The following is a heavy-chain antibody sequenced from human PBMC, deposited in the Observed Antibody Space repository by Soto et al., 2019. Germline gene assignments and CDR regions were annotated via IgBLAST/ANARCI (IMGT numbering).Heavy chain of an antibody. V-gene: IGHV4-4*07. CDR3: ARDFFHYDFWSGYYYNWFDP. CDR1: GGSISSYY. D-gene: IGHD3-3*01. J-gene: IGHJ5*02. Sequence: PSETLSLTCTVSGGSISSYYWSWIRQPAGKGLEWIGRIYTSGSTNYNPSPKSRVTMSVDTSKNQFSLKLSSVTAADTAVYYCARDFFHYDFWSGYYYNWFDPWGQGTLVTVSS. CDR2: IYTSGST.